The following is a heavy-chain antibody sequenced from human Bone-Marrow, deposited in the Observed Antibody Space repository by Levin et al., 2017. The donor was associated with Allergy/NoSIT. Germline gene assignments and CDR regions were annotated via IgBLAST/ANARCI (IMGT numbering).Heavy chain of an antibody. CDR2: IYSGGDT. CDR1: GFSVSRNY. Sequence: GGSLRLSCAASGFSVSRNYMSWVRQAPGKGLEWVSLIYSGGDTQYADSVKDRFTISRDNSRNTLYLQMNSLRGDDTAVYYCARNGVGTAAGTPWGQGTLVTVSS. J-gene: IGHJ4*02. D-gene: IGHD6-13*01. V-gene: IGHV3-66*01. CDR3: ARNGVGTAAGTP.